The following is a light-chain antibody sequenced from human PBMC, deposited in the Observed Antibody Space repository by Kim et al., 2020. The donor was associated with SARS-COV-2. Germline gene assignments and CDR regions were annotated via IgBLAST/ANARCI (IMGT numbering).Light chain of an antibody. CDR1: SSDVGRYDF. J-gene: IGLJ1*01. CDR2: DVS. CDR3: GSYADKLRYV. Sequence: GQSVTISCTGTSSDVGRYDFVSWYQQHPGKAPKLILYDVSERPSRVPDRFSGSKSGYTASLTISGLQAEDEADYWCGSYADKLRYVFGSGTKVTVL. V-gene: IGLV2-11*03.